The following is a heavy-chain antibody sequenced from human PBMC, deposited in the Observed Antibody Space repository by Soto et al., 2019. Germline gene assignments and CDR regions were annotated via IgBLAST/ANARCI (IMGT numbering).Heavy chain of an antibody. CDR3: ARDIGDLGFDY. D-gene: IGHD3-10*01. V-gene: IGHV1-2*04. J-gene: IGHJ4*02. Sequence: QVPLVQSGAEVKKPGASVKVSCKASGYTFTGYYMHWVRQAPGQGLEWMGWINPNSGATNYAQKFQGWVTMNRDTYSSTAYMELSRLRSDDTAVYYCARDIGDLGFDYWGQGTLVTVSA. CDR2: INPNSGAT. CDR1: GYTFTGYY.